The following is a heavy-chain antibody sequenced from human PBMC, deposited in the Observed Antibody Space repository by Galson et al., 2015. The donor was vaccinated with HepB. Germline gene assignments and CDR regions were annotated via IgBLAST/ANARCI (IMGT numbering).Heavy chain of an antibody. CDR1: GFTFSGYS. J-gene: IGHJ5*02. V-gene: IGHV3-21*01. Sequence: SLRLSCAASGFTFSGYSMNWVRQAPGKGLEWVSSISSSSSYIYYADSVKGRFTISRDNAKNSLYLQMNSLRAEDTAVYYCARDHTPFRFLEWLNYWFDPWGQGTLVTVSS. CDR2: ISSSSSYI. D-gene: IGHD3-3*01. CDR3: ARDHTPFRFLEWLNYWFDP.